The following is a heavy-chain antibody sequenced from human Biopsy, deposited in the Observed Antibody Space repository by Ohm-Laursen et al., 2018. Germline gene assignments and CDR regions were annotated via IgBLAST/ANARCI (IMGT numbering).Heavy chain of an antibody. V-gene: IGHV4-39*01. D-gene: IGHD3-10*01. Sequence: SETLSLTCSVSGDSIATFNYYWGWVRQPPGKSLEWLATIFYSGTTYFSRTLESRLTISQDTSSNQFSLRLKYVTAADTGVYYCARIYFYGLESSDYFFDSWGQGTLVTVSS. CDR3: ARIYFYGLESSDYFFDS. CDR1: GDSIATFNYY. J-gene: IGHJ4*02. CDR2: IFYSGTT.